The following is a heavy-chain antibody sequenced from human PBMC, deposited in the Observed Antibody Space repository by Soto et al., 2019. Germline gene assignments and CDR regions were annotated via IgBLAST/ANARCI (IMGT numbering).Heavy chain of an antibody. J-gene: IGHJ3*02. CDR1: GYTFTSYD. Sequence: ASVKVSCKASGYTFTSYDINWVRQASGQGLEWMGWMNPNSGNTGYAQKFQGRVTMTRNTSISTAYMELSSLRSEDTAVYYCARDPYGDYEESAFDIWGQGTMVTVSS. D-gene: IGHD4-17*01. CDR3: ARDPYGDYEESAFDI. CDR2: MNPNSGNT. V-gene: IGHV1-8*01.